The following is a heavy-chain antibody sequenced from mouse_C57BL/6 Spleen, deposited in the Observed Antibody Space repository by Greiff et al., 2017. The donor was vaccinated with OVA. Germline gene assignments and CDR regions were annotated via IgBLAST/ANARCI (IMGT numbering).Heavy chain of an antibody. V-gene: IGHV1-18*01. CDR1: GYTFTDYN. CDR3: ARGLYYGNSYYVGC. Sequence: VQLKESGPELVKPGASVKLPCKASGYTFTDYNMDWVKQSHGKSLEWIGDINPNNGGTIYNQKFKGKATLTVDKSSSTAYMELRSLTSEDTAVYYCARGLYYGNSYYVGCWGQGTTLTVST. J-gene: IGHJ2*01. CDR2: INPNNGGT. D-gene: IGHD2-1*01.